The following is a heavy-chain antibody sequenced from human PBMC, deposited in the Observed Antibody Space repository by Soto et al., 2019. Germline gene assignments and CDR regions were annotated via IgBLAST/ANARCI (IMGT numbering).Heavy chain of an antibody. Sequence: PGGSLRLSCSASGFTFSSYAMHWVRQAPGKGLEYVSAISSNGGSTYYADSVKGRFTISRDNSKNTLYLQMSSLRAEDTAVYYCVKDRYVPRSTNRYYYYGMDVWGQGTTVTVSS. V-gene: IGHV3-64D*06. D-gene: IGHD3-10*02. J-gene: IGHJ6*01. CDR1: GFTFSSYA. CDR3: VKDRYVPRSTNRYYYYGMDV. CDR2: ISSNGGST.